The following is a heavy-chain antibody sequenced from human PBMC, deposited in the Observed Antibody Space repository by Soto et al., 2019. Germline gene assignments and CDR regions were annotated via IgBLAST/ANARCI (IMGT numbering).Heavy chain of an antibody. D-gene: IGHD2-8*01. V-gene: IGHV1-3*05. CDR3: AGAPSWCYFDL. J-gene: IGHJ2*01. CDR1: GYTFSTYA. Sequence: QVQLVQSGAEEKKPGASVKVSCKASGYTFSTYAMHWVRQAPGQRLEWMGWINAGNGNTKYSQKFQGRVTITRDTSASTAYMELSSLRSEDTAVYYCAGAPSWCYFDLWGRGTLVTVSS. CDR2: INAGNGNT.